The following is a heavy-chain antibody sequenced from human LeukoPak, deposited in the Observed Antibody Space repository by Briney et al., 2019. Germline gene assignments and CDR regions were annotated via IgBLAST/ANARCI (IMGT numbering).Heavy chain of an antibody. V-gene: IGHV3-72*01. CDR2: IKNKANSYTT. J-gene: IGHJ3*01. CDR3: VRVKLVRTTSDRAFDV. D-gene: IGHD4/OR15-4a*01. CDR1: GFTFSDHY. Sequence: TGGSLRLSCAASGFTFSDHYMDWVRQAPGKGLEWVGRIKNKANSYTTEYAASVKGRFTISRDDSKNSLCLQTSSLTTEDTAVYYCVRVKLVRTTSDRAFDVWGQGTMVTVSS.